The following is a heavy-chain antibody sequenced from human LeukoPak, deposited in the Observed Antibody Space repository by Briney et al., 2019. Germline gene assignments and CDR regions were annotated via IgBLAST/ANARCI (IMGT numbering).Heavy chain of an antibody. CDR3: ARDWFYLNDYGDYVDDY. V-gene: IGHV4-38-2*02. CDR2: IYHSGST. D-gene: IGHD4-17*01. CDR1: GYSISSGYY. Sequence: SETLSLTCTVSGYSISSGYYWGWIRQPPGKGLEWIGSIYHSGSTYYNPSLKSRVTISVDTSKNQFSLKLSSVTAADTAVYYCARDWFYLNDYGDYVDDYWGQGTLVTVSS. J-gene: IGHJ4*02.